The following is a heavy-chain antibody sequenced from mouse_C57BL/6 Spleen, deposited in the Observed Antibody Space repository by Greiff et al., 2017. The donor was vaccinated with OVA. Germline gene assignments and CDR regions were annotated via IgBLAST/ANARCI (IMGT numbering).Heavy chain of an antibody. Sequence: QVQLKESGAELVKPGASVKMSCKASGYTFTTYPIEWMKQNHGKSLEWIGNFHPYNDDTKYNEKFKGKATLTVEKSSSTVYLELSRLTSDDSAVYYCARGTTVVATDWYFDVWGTGTTVTVSS. CDR2: FHPYNDDT. J-gene: IGHJ1*03. V-gene: IGHV1-47*01. D-gene: IGHD1-1*01. CDR1: GYTFTTYP. CDR3: ARGTTVVATDWYFDV.